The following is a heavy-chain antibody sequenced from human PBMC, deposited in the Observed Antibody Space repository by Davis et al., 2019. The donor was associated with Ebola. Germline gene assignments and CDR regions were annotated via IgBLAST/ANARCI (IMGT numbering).Heavy chain of an antibody. V-gene: IGHV1-69*06. Sequence: SVKVSCKASGYTFTSYGISWVRQALGQGIEWMGGIIPIFGPANYAQQLQGRVTITADNSTSTAYMELSSLRSEATAEYYCASAHYDFWSGYPIIPGSMDVWGQGTTVTVSS. D-gene: IGHD3-3*01. CDR1: GYTFTSYG. J-gene: IGHJ6*02. CDR3: ASAHYDFWSGYPIIPGSMDV. CDR2: IIPIFGPA.